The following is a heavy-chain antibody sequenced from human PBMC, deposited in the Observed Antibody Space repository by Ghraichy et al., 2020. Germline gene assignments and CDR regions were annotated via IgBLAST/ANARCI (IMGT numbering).Heavy chain of an antibody. Sequence: ASVKVSCKASSYIFTAYHMHWVRQAPGQGLEWMGVINPSNGNTGYAQKFQGRITLTRDTSTSTVYMELSSLKSEDTAIYYCAKPRPVYNEKCWYGMDVWGQGTTGTVAS. CDR1: SYIFTAYH. V-gene: IGHV1-46*01. CDR3: AKPRPVYNEKCWYGMDV. D-gene: IGHD3-10*01. CDR2: INPSNGNT. J-gene: IGHJ6*02.